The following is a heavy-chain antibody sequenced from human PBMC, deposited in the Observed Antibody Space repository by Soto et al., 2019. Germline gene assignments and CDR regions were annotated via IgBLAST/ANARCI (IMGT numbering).Heavy chain of an antibody. CDR1: GFTFSSYA. V-gene: IGHV3-30-3*01. Sequence: GGSLRLSCAASGFTFSSYAMHWVRQAPGKGLEWVAVISYDGSNKYYVDSVKGRFTISRDNSKNTLYLQMNSLRAEDTAVYYCARDFLPSIVVVPAATRPWGQGTLVTVSS. CDR3: ARDFLPSIVVVPAATRP. D-gene: IGHD2-2*01. J-gene: IGHJ4*02. CDR2: ISYDGSNK.